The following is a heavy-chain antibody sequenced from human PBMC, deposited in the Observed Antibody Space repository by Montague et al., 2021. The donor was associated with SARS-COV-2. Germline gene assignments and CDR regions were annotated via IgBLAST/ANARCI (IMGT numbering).Heavy chain of an antibody. CDR2: ISYSGST. V-gene: IGHV4-59*13. CDR1: GDSFNTYY. CDR3: ARGSRSFDVDLAY. D-gene: IGHD2-2*01. J-gene: IGHJ4*02. Sequence: SETLSLTCTVSGDSFNTYYWSWVRQPPGKGLEWIGYISYSGSTNYNPSLKSRVTISLDTPNNQFSLTLTSMTAADTAVYYCARGSRSFDVDLAYWGQGALVAVSP.